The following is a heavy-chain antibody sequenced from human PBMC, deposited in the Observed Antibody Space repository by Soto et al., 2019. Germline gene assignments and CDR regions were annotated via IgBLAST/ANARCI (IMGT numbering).Heavy chain of an antibody. CDR1: GFTFSTFS. D-gene: IGHD1-20*01. J-gene: IGHJ4*02. V-gene: IGHV3-21*01. Sequence: KTGGSLRLSCAASGFTFSTFSMNWIRQAPGKGLEWVSSIDSRSSYIYYADSVKGRFTISRDNAKNSLYLQMDSLRAEDTAIYYCATISEATRWDADWGQGTLVTVSS. CDR3: ATISEATRWDAD. CDR2: IDSRSSYI.